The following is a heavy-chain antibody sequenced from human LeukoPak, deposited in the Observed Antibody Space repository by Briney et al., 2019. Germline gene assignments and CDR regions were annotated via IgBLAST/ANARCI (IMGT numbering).Heavy chain of an antibody. J-gene: IGHJ5*02. CDR2: ISAYNGNT. CDR3: ARHPRGYDFWSGSPGLDP. Sequence: ASVKVSCKASGYTFTSYGISWVRQAPGQGLEWMGWISAYNGNTNYAQKLQGRVTMTTDTSTSTAYMELRSLRSDDTAVYYCARHPRGYDFWSGSPGLDPWGQGTLVTVSS. D-gene: IGHD3-3*01. V-gene: IGHV1-18*01. CDR1: GYTFTSYG.